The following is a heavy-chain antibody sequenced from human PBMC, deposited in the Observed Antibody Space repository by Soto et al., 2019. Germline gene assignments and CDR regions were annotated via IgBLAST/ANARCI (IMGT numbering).Heavy chain of an antibody. CDR3: APLAARGQFDY. CDR1: GFTFSDYY. V-gene: IGHV3-11*01. D-gene: IGHD6-6*01. Sequence: GGSLILSCAASGFTFSDYYMSWIRQAPGKGLEWVSYISSSGSTIYYADSVKGRFTVSRDNAKNSLYLQMNSLRAEDTAVYYCAPLAARGQFDYWGQGTLVTVSS. CDR2: ISSSGSTI. J-gene: IGHJ4*02.